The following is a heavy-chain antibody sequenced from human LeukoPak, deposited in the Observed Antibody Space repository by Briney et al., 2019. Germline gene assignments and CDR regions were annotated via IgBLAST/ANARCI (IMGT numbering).Heavy chain of an antibody. CDR1: GFTFSSYW. Sequence: GGSLRLSCAAPGFTFSSYWMSWVRQAPGKGLEWVANIKQDGSEKYYVDSVKGRFTISRDNAKNSLYLQMNSLRAEDTAVYYCARTHQYYFDYWGQGTLVTVSS. CDR2: IKQDGSEK. CDR3: ARTHQYYFDY. J-gene: IGHJ4*02. V-gene: IGHV3-7*01. D-gene: IGHD2-2*01.